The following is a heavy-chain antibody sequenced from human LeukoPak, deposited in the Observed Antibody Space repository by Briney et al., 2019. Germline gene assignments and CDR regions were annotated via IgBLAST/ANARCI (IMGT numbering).Heavy chain of an antibody. CDR1: GATFSSYA. J-gene: IGHJ4*02. CDR3: ARPGVAARPDEFGY. D-gene: IGHD6-6*01. V-gene: IGHV1-69*10. CDR2: ITPTLDLA. Sequence: GSSVKVSCKSSGATFSSYAISWVRQAPGQGLEWVGRITPTLDLAFYAQKFQGRVTLTADRSTNTAYLELTGLRSDDTAVYYCARPGVAARPDEFGYWGQGTLVTVSS.